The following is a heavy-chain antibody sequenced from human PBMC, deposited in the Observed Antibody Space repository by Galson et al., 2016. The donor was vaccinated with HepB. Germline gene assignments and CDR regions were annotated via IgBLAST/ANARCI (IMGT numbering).Heavy chain of an antibody. J-gene: IGHJ4*02. CDR2: IFYSVFHSGST. Sequence: SETLSLTCTVSGEAVNSGGSCWTWIRQPPGKALEWIGYIFYSVFHSGSTTYNPSLESRLTISVDPSKNQFSLNLRSVTAADTAIYYCARYNPQLALDYWGQGSLVTVSS. V-gene: IGHV4-61*08. D-gene: IGHD1-1*01. CDR1: GEAVNSGGSC. CDR3: ARYNPQLALDY.